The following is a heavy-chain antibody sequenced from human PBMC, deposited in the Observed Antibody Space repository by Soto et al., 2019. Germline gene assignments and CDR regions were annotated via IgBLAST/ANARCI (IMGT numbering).Heavy chain of an antibody. D-gene: IGHD2-2*01. CDR2: ISSSSSTI. V-gene: IGHV3-48*01. Sequence: GGSLRLSCAASGFTFSSYSMNWVRQAPGKGLEWVSYISSSSSTIYYADSVKGRFTISRDNAKNSLYLQMNSLRAEDTAVYYCARDKCSSTSCLFDPWGQGTLVTVSS. CDR1: GFTFSSYS. J-gene: IGHJ5*02. CDR3: ARDKCSSTSCLFDP.